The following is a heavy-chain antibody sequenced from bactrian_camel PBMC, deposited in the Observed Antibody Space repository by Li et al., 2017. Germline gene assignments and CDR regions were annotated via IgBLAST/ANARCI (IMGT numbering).Heavy chain of an antibody. V-gene: IGHV3S53*01. CDR2: IDVNGKT. CDR3: AAERCHAAGSVFAPHQVGFFTL. D-gene: IGHD1*01. J-gene: IGHJ4*01. CDR1: GYRYSSNC. Sequence: WSLGLSCAASGYRYSSNCMGWSREAPGKEAEGIATIDVNGKTTYSESVRGRFTISEDNAKNTLYLQMNALKPEDSGTYTCAAERCHAAGSVFAPHQVGFFTLWGQGTQVTVS.